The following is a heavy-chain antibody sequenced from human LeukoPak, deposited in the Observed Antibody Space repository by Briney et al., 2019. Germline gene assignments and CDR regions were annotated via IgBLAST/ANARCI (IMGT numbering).Heavy chain of an antibody. CDR2: IYYSGST. V-gene: IGHV4-31*03. CDR1: GGSISSGGYS. J-gene: IGHJ6*02. CDR3: ARGLLGGSGSYPYYYYGMDV. D-gene: IGHD3-10*01. Sequence: SETLSLTCTVSGGSISSGGYSWSWIRQHPGKGLEWIGYIYYSGSTYYNPSLKSRVTISVDTSKNQFSLKLSSVTAADTAVYYCARGLLGGSGSYPYYYYGMDVWGQGTTVTVSS.